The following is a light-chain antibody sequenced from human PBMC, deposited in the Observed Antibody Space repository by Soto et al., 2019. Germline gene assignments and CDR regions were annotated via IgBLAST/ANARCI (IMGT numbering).Light chain of an antibody. CDR3: QQYGSSPPIT. Sequence: EIVLTQSPGTLSLSPGERATLSCRASQSVSSSYLAWYQQKPGQAPRLRIYGASSRATGIPDRFSGSGSGTDFTLTISRLEPEDLALYYCQQYGSSPPITFGQRARRELK. V-gene: IGKV3-20*01. J-gene: IGKJ5*01. CDR1: QSVSSSY. CDR2: GAS.